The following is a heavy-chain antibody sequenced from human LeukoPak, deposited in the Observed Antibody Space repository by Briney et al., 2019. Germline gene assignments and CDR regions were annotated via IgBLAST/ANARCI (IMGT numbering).Heavy chain of an antibody. CDR3: ARVRQTAAAGGYYYYYGMDV. J-gene: IGHJ6*02. Sequence: ASVKVSCKASGYTFTSYGISWVRQAPGQGLEWMGWISAYNGNTNYAQKLQGRVTMNTDTSTSTAYMELRSLRSDDTAVYYCARVRQTAAAGGYYYYYGMDVWGQGTTVTVSS. D-gene: IGHD6-13*01. CDR2: ISAYNGNT. V-gene: IGHV1-18*01. CDR1: GYTFTSYG.